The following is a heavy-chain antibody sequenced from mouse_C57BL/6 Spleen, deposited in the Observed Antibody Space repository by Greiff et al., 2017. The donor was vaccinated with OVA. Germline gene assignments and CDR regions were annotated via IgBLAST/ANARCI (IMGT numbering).Heavy chain of an antibody. CDR1: GFSLTSYG. V-gene: IGHV2-2*01. J-gene: IGHJ3*01. D-gene: IGHD2-3*01. CDR3: ARTGVYDGYYVWFAY. Sequence: VQLQQSGPGLVQPSQSLSITCTVSGFSLTSYGVHWVRQSPGKGLEWLGVIWRGGSTDYNAAFISRLSISKDNSKSQVFFKMNSLQADDTAIYYCARTGVYDGYYVWFAYWGQGTLVTVSA. CDR2: IWRGGST.